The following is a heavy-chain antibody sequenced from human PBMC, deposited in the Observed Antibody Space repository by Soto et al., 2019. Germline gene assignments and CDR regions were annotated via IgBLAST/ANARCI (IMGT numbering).Heavy chain of an antibody. CDR2: ISYDGSNK. CDR3: ARDQTWIAAAGPFDY. Sequence: PGGSLRLSCAASGFTFSSYAMHWVRQAPGKGLEWVAVISYDGSNKYYADSVKGRFTISRDNSKNTLYLQMNSLRAEDTAVYYCARDQTWIAAAGPFDYWGQGTLVTVSS. CDR1: GFTFSSYA. J-gene: IGHJ4*02. V-gene: IGHV3-30-3*01. D-gene: IGHD6-13*01.